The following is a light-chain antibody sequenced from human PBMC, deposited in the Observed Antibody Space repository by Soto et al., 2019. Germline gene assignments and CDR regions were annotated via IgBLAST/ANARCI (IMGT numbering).Light chain of an antibody. Sequence: QSVLTQPPSASGAPGQRVTISCSGSNSNIGRDNVYWYQHLPGTTPKLLIYRNNQRPSGVPDRFSGFKSGTSASLATSGLRSEDESDYYCAAWDDSLSGVVFGGGTKLTVL. J-gene: IGLJ2*01. CDR1: NSNIGRDN. CDR3: AAWDDSLSGVV. CDR2: RNN. V-gene: IGLV1-47*01.